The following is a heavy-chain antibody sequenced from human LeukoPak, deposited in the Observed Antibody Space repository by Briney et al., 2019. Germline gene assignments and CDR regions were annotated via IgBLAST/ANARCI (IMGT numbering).Heavy chain of an antibody. CDR3: ARDLYCSTTGCYIRNFFDH. D-gene: IGHD2-2*02. CDR1: GFTFSSYW. J-gene: IGHJ4*02. V-gene: IGHV3-7*01. Sequence: GGSLRLSCAASGFTFSSYWMSLVRQAPGKGLEWVANIKQDGSEKYYVDSVKGRFTISRDNAKNSLYLQMNSLRGEDTAVYYCARDLYCSTTGCYIRNFFDHWGQGTLVTVSS. CDR2: IKQDGSEK.